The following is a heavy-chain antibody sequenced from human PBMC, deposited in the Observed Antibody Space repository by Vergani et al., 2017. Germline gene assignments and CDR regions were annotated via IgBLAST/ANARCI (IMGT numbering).Heavy chain of an antibody. CDR3: ARTPLVVVIGAVDY. CDR2: ISYSGST. D-gene: IGHD2-21*01. V-gene: IGHV4-39*07. CDR1: GGSISSSGYY. Sequence: QLQLQESGPGLVKPSETLSLTCTVSGGSISSSGYYWGWIRQPPGKGLEWIGSISYSGSTYYNPSLKSRVTISVDTSKNQFSLKLSSVTAADTAVYYCARTPLVVVIGAVDYWGQGTLVTVSS. J-gene: IGHJ4*02.